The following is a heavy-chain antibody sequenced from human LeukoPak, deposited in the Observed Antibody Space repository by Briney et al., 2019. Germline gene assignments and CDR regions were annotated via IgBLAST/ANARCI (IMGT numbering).Heavy chain of an antibody. V-gene: IGHV1-18*01. Sequence: ASVKVSCKASGYTFTSYGISWVRQAPGQGLEWMGWISAYNGNTNYAQKLQGRVTMTTDTSTSTAYMELRSLRSEDTAVYYCSGIAVDGPFDYWGQGTLVTVSS. CDR3: SGIAVDGPFDY. CDR2: ISAYNGNT. CDR1: GYTFTSYG. D-gene: IGHD6-19*01. J-gene: IGHJ4*02.